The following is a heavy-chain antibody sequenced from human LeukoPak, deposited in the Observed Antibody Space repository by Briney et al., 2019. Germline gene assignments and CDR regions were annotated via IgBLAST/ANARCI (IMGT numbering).Heavy chain of an antibody. D-gene: IGHD3-16*01. CDR2: ISTSGSTI. J-gene: IGHJ4*02. Sequence: GGSLRLSCAASGFSFRTYEMTWVRQAPAKGLEWVSHISTSGSTINYADSVKGRFTISRDNAKNSLYLQMNSLRAEDTAVYYCARGGSYFVHWGQGTLVTVSS. V-gene: IGHV3-48*03. CDR1: GFSFRTYE. CDR3: ARGGSYFVH.